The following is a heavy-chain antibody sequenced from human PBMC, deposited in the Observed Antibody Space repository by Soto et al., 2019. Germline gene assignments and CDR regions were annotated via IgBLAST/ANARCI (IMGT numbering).Heavy chain of an antibody. CDR3: TTVYYDFRSGYYLYPEH. J-gene: IGHJ4*02. Sequence: PGGSLRLSCAASGLTFNNAWMSWVRQAPGKGLEWVGRIKTKADGGTTDYAAAVKGRFTISRGDSKNALFLQMNSLKTEDTAVYYCTTVYYDFRSGYYLYPEHWGQGTLVTVSS. V-gene: IGHV3-15*01. CDR2: IKTKADGGTT. D-gene: IGHD3-3*01. CDR1: GLTFNNAW.